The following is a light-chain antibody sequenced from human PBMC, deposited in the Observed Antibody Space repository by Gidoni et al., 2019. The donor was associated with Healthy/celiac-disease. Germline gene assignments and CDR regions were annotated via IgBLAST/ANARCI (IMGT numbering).Light chain of an antibody. CDR3: QQRSNCPPL. CDR1: QGISSY. CDR2: AAS. Sequence: IQLTQSPSSLSASVGDRVPLTCRASQGISSYLAWYQQKPGNAPKLLIYAASTWQSGIPARFSGSGSGTDFTLTISSLEPEDFATYYCQQRSNCPPLFGAGTKVDIK. V-gene: IGKV1-9*01. J-gene: IGKJ4*01.